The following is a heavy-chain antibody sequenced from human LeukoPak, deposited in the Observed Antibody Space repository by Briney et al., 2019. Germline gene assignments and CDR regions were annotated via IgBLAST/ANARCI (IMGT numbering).Heavy chain of an antibody. CDR1: GFTFSSYA. CDR3: HYSTTHDSSGYSLDY. Sequence: GRSLRLSCAASGFTFSSYAMHWVRQAPGKGLEWVAVISYDGSNKYYADSVKGRFTISRDNSKNTLYLQMNSLRAEDTAVYYCHYSTTHDSSGYSLDYWGQGTLVTVSS. J-gene: IGHJ4*02. V-gene: IGHV3-30*04. D-gene: IGHD3-22*01. CDR2: ISYDGSNK.